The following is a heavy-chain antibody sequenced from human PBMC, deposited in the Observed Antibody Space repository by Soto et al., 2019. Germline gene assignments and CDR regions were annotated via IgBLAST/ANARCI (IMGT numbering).Heavy chain of an antibody. J-gene: IGHJ5*02. Sequence: SETLSLTCAVYGGSFSGYYWSWIRQPPGKGLEWIGEINHSGSTNYNPSLKSRVTISVDTSKNQFSLKLSSVTAADTAVYYCARGGWELLLFNWFDPWGQGTLVTVSS. V-gene: IGHV4-34*01. CDR3: ARGGWELLLFNWFDP. D-gene: IGHD1-26*01. CDR1: GGSFSGYY. CDR2: INHSGST.